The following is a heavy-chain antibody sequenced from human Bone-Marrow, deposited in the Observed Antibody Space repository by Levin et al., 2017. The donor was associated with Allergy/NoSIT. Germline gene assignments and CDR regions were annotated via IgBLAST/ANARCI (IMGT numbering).Heavy chain of an antibody. V-gene: IGHV1-69*04. CDR1: GGTFNYYA. D-gene: IGHD3-16*01. CDR3: ARDGSYGNFDH. CDR2: VVPILDRS. J-gene: IGHJ4*02. Sequence: SVKVSCKSSGGTFNYYAITWVRQAPGQGLEWMGRVVPILDRSESAQKFQGRVTFTADRSTSTAYMELTSLKSDDTAIYYCARDGSYGNFDHWGQGTLVSVSS.